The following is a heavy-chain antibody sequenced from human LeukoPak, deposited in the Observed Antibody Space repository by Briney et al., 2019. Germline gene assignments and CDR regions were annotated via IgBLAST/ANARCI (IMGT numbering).Heavy chain of an antibody. Sequence: SETLSLTCTVSGGSISSYYWSWIRQPPGKGLEWIGYIYYSGSTNYNPSLKSRVTISVDTSKSQFSLKLSSVTAADTAVYYCARTGMTTFGGATVQEFDPWGQGTLVTVSS. CDR2: IYYSGST. D-gene: IGHD3-16*02. V-gene: IGHV4-59*08. CDR3: ARTGMTTFGGATVQEFDP. J-gene: IGHJ5*02. CDR1: GGSISSYY.